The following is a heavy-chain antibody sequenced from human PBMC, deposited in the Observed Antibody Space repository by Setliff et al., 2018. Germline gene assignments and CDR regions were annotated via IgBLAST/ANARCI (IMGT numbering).Heavy chain of an antibody. CDR3: ARDGYGDDWNTFVDVYYYYMDV. D-gene: IGHD5-18*01. J-gene: IGHJ6*03. CDR2: IYRDGNT. Sequence: SETLSLTCAGSGYSINSGYYWGWIRQSPGKGLEWIGSIYRDGNTYYNPSLRSRVTISVDTSKNQFSLNPSSVTAADTAVYYCARDGYGDDWNTFVDVYYYYMDVWGKGTTVTVSS. CDR1: GYSINSGYY. V-gene: IGHV4-38-2*02.